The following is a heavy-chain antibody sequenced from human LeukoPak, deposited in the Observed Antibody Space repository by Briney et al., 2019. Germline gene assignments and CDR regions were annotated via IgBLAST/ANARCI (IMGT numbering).Heavy chain of an antibody. CDR1: GGSISSYY. D-gene: IGHD3-22*01. CDR2: IYYSGST. J-gene: IGHJ3*02. V-gene: IGHV4-59*01. CDR3: ARDIFSSGYFWAFDT. Sequence: SETLSLTCTVSGGSISSYYWSWIRQPPGKGLEWIGYIYYSGSTNYNPSLKSRVTISVDTSKNQFSLKLSSVTAADTAVYYCARDIFSSGYFWAFDTWGQGTMDTVSS.